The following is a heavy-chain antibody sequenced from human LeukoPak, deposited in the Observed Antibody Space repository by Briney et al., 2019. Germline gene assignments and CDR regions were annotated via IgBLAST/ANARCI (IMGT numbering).Heavy chain of an antibody. CDR3: ALKGGTTVTTPGY. V-gene: IGHV1-69*04. Sequence: GASVKVSCKASGGTFSSYAINWVRQAPGQGLEWMGRIIPILGIANYAQKFQGRVTITADKSTSTAYMELSSLRSEDTAVYYCALKGGTTVTTPGYWGQEPWSPSPQ. J-gene: IGHJ4*01. CDR2: IIPILGIA. D-gene: IGHD4-17*01. CDR1: GGTFSSYA.